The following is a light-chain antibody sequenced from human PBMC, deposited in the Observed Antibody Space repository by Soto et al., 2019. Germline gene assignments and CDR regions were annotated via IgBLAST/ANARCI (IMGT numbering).Light chain of an antibody. CDR3: QQYYSTPYT. J-gene: IGKJ2*01. V-gene: IGKV4-1*01. CDR2: WAS. CDR1: QTVLSSSNNKNY. Sequence: DIVMTQSPDSLAVSLGERATINCKSSQTVLSSSNNKNYLTWYQQKPGQPPKLLIYWASTRESGVPDRFSGSGSATHFTLTIGSLQAEDVAVYYCQQYYSTPYTFGQGTKLEIK.